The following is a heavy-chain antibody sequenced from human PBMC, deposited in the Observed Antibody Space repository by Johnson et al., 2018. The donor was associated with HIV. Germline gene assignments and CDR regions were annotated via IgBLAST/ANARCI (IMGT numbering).Heavy chain of an antibody. D-gene: IGHD3-22*01. J-gene: IGHJ3*02. CDR3: AKETRDSSGAFDI. V-gene: IGHV3-30*02. CDR1: GFTFKSYG. Sequence: QMQLVESGGGVVQPGGSLRLSCAASGFTFKSYGMHWVRQAPGKGLEWVAFIRFDGSNVHYGDSVKGRFTISRDNSKNTLFLEMNSLRVDDTAVYYCAKETRDSSGAFDIWGQGTMVTVSS. CDR2: IRFDGSNV.